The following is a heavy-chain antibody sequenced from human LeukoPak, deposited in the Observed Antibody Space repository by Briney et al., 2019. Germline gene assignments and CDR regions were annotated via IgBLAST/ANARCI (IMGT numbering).Heavy chain of an antibody. CDR3: AKDWVSGPLSRDILTGYYGLGDY. CDR2: ISYDGSNK. CDR1: GFTFSSYG. J-gene: IGHJ4*02. D-gene: IGHD3-9*01. V-gene: IGHV3-30*18. Sequence: PGGSLRLSCAASGFTFSSYGMHWVRQAPGKGLEWVAVISYDGSNKYYADSVKGRFTISRDNSKNTLYLQMNSLRAEDTAVYYCAKDWVSGPLSRDILTGYYGLGDYWGQGTLVTVSS.